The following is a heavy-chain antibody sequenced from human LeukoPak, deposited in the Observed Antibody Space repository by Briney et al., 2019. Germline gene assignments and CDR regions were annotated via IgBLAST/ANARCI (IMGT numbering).Heavy chain of an antibody. CDR3: ARASLLRYFDWLPDYYYYGMDV. CDR2: ISGSGSTI. CDR1: GFTFSSYA. V-gene: IGHV3-23*01. Sequence: GSLRLSCAASGFTFSSYAMSWVRQAPGKGLEWVSAISGSGSTIYYADSVKGRFTISRDNAKNSLYLQMNSLRAEDTAVYYCARASLLRYFDWLPDYYYYGMDVWGQGTTVTVSS. D-gene: IGHD3-9*01. J-gene: IGHJ6*02.